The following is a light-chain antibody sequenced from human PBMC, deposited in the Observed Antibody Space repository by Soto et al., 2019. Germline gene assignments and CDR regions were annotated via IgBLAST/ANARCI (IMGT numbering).Light chain of an antibody. J-gene: IGLJ1*01. V-gene: IGLV2-14*01. CDR2: EVS. CDR1: SSDVGGYNY. Sequence: QSALTQPASVSGSPGQSITISCTGTSSDVGGYNYVSWYQQHPGKAPKLMIYEVSNRPSGVSNRFSGSKSGNTASLTISGLQAEDEADYYCSSYTSSSPVFVTGTKLTVL. CDR3: SSYTSSSPV.